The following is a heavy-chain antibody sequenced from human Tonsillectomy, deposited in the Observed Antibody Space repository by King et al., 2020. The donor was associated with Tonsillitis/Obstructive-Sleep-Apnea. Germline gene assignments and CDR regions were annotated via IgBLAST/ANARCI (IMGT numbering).Heavy chain of an antibody. V-gene: IGHV3-23*04. Sequence: VQLVESGGGLVQPGGSLRLSCAASGFTFSSYAMSWVRQAPGKGLEWVSAISGSGGSTYYADSVKGRFTISRDNSKNTLYLQMNSLRAEDTAVYYRAKILPSSEYYYYGMGVRGQGTTVTVSS. CDR2: ISGSGGST. J-gene: IGHJ6*02. CDR3: AKILPSSEYYYYGMGV. CDR1: GFTFSSYA. D-gene: IGHD2-15*01.